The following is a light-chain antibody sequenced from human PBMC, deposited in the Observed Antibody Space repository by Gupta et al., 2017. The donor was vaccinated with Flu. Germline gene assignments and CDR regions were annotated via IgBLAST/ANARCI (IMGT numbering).Light chain of an antibody. J-gene: IGLJ3*02. Sequence: TGSDVGRYNLVSWYQQHPGKAPKLLLYEVTKRPSGVSDRFSGSKSGSTASLTISDLQTEDEADYYCCSYGGSLTWVFGGGSKLTVL. V-gene: IGLV2-23*02. CDR2: EVT. CDR3: CSYGGSLTWV. CDR1: GSDVGRYNL.